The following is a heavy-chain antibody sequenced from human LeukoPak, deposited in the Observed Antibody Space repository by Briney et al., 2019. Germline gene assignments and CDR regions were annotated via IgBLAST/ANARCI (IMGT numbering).Heavy chain of an antibody. CDR1: GGSITGYY. V-gene: IGHV4-59*01. Sequence: SETLSLTCTVSGGSITGYYWSWDRQPPGKGLQWIGYINYSGNSDYNPSLQSRVTTSVDTSKNQFSLKLNSVTAPDTAVYYFARRTYYDTLTGYKYWYFDLWGRGTLVTVSS. CDR2: INYSGNS. J-gene: IGHJ2*01. CDR3: ARRTYYDTLTGYKYWYFDL. D-gene: IGHD3-9*01.